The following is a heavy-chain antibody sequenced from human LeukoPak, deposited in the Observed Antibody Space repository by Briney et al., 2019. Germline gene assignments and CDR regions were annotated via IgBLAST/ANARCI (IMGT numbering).Heavy chain of an antibody. CDR2: INPNSGGT. CDR3: AREWGSSWYYYYYGMDV. CDR1: GYTFTGYY. Sequence: ASVKVSCKASGYTFTGYYMHWVRQAPGQGLEWMGWINPNSGGTNYAQKFQGRVTMTRNTSISTAYMELSSLRSEDTAVYYCAREWGSSWYYYYYGMDVWGQGTTVTVSS. D-gene: IGHD6-13*01. V-gene: IGHV1-2*02. J-gene: IGHJ6*02.